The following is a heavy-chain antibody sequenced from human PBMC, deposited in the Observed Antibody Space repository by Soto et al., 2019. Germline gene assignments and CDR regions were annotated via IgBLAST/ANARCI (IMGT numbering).Heavy chain of an antibody. CDR3: AKESAWFGELSALDV. CDR1: GFTFSSYA. D-gene: IGHD3-10*01. Sequence: EVQLLESGGGLVQPGGSLRLSCAASGFTFSSYAMSWVRQAPGKGLEWVSAISGSGGSTYYADSVKGRFTNSRDNSKNTLYLQMNSRRAEDSAVYYCAKESAWFGELSALDVWGKGTTVTVSS. V-gene: IGHV3-23*01. CDR2: ISGSGGST. J-gene: IGHJ6*04.